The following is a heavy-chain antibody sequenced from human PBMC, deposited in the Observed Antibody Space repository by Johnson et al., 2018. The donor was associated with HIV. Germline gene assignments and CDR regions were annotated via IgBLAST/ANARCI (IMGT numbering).Heavy chain of an antibody. Sequence: QMLLVESGGGVVQPGRSLRLSCAASGFIFSNYAMHWVRQAPGKGLEWVAIISYDGSNDYYAHSVKGRFTISRDNSKNTLYLQMNSLRAEDTAVYYCARDGAQQLARDAFDIWGQGTMVTVSS. CDR1: GFIFSNYA. CDR3: ARDGAQQLARDAFDI. V-gene: IGHV3-30-3*01. J-gene: IGHJ3*02. D-gene: IGHD6-13*01. CDR2: ISYDGSND.